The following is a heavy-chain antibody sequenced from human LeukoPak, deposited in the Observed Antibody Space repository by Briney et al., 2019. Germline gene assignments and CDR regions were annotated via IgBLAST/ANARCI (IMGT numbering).Heavy chain of an antibody. CDR1: GFTFSSYG. V-gene: IGHV3-30*18. CDR2: ISYDGSNK. J-gene: IGHJ6*02. CDR3: AKDLSPLPDTAMVISFYYYYGMDV. D-gene: IGHD5-18*01. Sequence: GRSLRLSCAASGFTFSSYGMHWVRQAPGKGLEWVAVISYDGSNKYYADSVKGRFTISRDNSKNTLYLQMNSLRAEDTAVYYCAKDLSPLPDTAMVISFYYYYGMDVWGQGTTVTVSS.